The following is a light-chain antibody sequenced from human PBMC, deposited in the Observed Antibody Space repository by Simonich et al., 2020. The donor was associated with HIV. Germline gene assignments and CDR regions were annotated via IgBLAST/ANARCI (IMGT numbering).Light chain of an antibody. CDR3: QQSYSTPWT. Sequence: EIVLTQSPVTLSLSPGERATLSCRASQSVSSYLAWYQQKPGQAPRLLIYDASTRATGIPARFSGSGSGTDFTLTISSLQPEDFATYYCQQSYSTPWTFGQGTKVEIK. V-gene: IGKV3-11*01. J-gene: IGKJ1*01. CDR1: QSVSSY. CDR2: DAS.